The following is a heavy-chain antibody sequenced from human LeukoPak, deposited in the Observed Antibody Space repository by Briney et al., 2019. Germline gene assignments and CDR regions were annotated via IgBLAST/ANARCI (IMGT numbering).Heavy chain of an antibody. J-gene: IGHJ4*02. Sequence: PGVSLRLSCAASGFSFYHAWMNWVRQAPGKGLEWVAFIRYDGSNKYYADSVKGRFTISRDNSKNTLYLQMNSLRAEDTAVYYCAKDHSQYSSGWYSPPDYWGQGTLVTVSS. CDR2: IRYDGSNK. V-gene: IGHV3-30*02. CDR3: AKDHSQYSSGWYSPPDY. D-gene: IGHD6-19*01. CDR1: GFSFYHAW.